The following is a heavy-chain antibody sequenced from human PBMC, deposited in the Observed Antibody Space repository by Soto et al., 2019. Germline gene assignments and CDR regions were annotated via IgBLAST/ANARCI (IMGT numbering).Heavy chain of an antibody. V-gene: IGHV3-30*03. CDR1: GFTFSSYS. CDR2: ISYDGSNK. Sequence: SLRLSCAASGFTFSSYSMNWVRQAPGKGLEWVAVISYDGSNKYYADSVKGRFTISRDKSKNTLYLQMNSLRTDDTAVYYCERDPRPSRIAAPLVRGQGILVTVSS. CDR3: ERDPRPSRIAAPLV. D-gene: IGHD6-6*01. J-gene: IGHJ4*02.